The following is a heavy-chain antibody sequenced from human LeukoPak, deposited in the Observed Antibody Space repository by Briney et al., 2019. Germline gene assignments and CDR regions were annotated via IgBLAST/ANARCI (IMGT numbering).Heavy chain of an antibody. D-gene: IGHD3-10*01. CDR1: GFTFSSYG. Sequence: PGRSLRLSCAASGFTFSSYGTHWVRQAPGKGLEWVAVISYDGSNKYYADSVKGRFTISRDNSKNTLYLQMNSLRAEDTAVYYCASNGLEVYYGSGSYLDYWGQGTLVTVSS. CDR3: ASNGLEVYYGSGSYLDY. V-gene: IGHV3-30*03. CDR2: ISYDGSNK. J-gene: IGHJ4*02.